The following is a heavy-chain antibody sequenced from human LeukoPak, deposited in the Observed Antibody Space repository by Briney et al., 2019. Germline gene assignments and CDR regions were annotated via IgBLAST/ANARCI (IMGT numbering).Heavy chain of an antibody. CDR3: ARDMYDSSGHLDY. D-gene: IGHD3-22*01. CDR1: GYTFTSYG. J-gene: IGHJ4*02. V-gene: IGHV1-18*01. Sequence: ASVKVSCKAPGYTFTSYGINWVRQAPGQGLEWMGWISGYNGKTNYAQKVRGRVTMTTDTSTSTAYMELRSLRSDDTAVYYCARDMYDSSGHLDYWGQGTLVTVSS. CDR2: ISGYNGKT.